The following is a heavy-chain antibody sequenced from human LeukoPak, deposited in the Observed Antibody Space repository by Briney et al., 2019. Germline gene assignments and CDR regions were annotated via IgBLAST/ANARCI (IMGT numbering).Heavy chain of an antibody. CDR1: GGSFSGYY. CDR2: INHSGST. Sequence: SETLSLTCAVYGGSFSGYYWSWIRQPPGKGLEWIGEINHSGSTDYNPSLKSRVTISVDTSKNQFSLKLSSVTAADTAVYYCARGDYGMTPYYYYYYYMDVWGKGTTVTVSS. V-gene: IGHV4-34*01. D-gene: IGHD4-17*01. CDR3: ARGDYGMTPYYYYYYYMDV. J-gene: IGHJ6*03.